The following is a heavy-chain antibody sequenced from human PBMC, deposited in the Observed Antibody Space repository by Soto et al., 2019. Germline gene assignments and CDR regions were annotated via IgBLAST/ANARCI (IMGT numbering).Heavy chain of an antibody. CDR2: IYYAGST. CDR1: GGSFSGYY. J-gene: IGHJ4*02. Sequence: SETLSLTCAVYGGSFSGYYWSWIRQSPGKGLEWIGYIYYAGSTTYNPSLKSRITISLDTSQNEVSLKLSSVTAADTAVYYCARLGAYYQALDSWGRGTLVTVSS. D-gene: IGHD3-22*01. V-gene: IGHV4-59*08. CDR3: ARLGAYYQALDS.